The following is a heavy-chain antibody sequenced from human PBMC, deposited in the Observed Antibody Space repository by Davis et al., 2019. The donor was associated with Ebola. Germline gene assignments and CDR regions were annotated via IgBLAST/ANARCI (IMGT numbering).Heavy chain of an antibody. CDR2: ISAYNGNT. D-gene: IGHD5-12*01. J-gene: IGHJ5*02. CDR3: AREYRATWFDP. V-gene: IGHV1-18*04. Sequence: ASVQVSCKASGYTFTSYGISWVRQAAGQGLEWMGWISAYNGNTNYAQKLQGRVTMTTDTSTSTAYMELRSLRSDDTAVYYCAREYRATWFDPWGQGTLVTVSS. CDR1: GYTFTSYG.